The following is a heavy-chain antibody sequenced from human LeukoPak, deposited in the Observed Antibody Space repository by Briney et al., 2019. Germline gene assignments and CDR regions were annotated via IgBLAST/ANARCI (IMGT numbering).Heavy chain of an antibody. CDR2: IFDSGSP. D-gene: IGHD5-24*01. J-gene: IGHJ4*02. V-gene: IGHV4-59*08. CDR1: GGSIGTYH. Sequence: SETLPLTCTVSGGSIGTYHWSWVRQPPGKGLEWIGYIFDSGSPNYRPALRSRVTISLDTSKNQLSLRLKSATAADTAIYYCARHDENGYYFFDIWGQGTLVTVSS. CDR3: ARHDENGYYFFDI.